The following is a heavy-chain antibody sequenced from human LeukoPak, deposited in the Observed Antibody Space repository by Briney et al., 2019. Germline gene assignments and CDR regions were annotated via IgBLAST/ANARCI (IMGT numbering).Heavy chain of an antibody. Sequence: PSETLSLTCTVSGGSISSSSYYWGWIRQPPGKGLEWIGSIYYSGSTYYNPSLKSRVTISVDTSKNQFSLKLSSVTAADTALYYCAKDIRGSTSWYGLDYWGQGTLVTVSS. D-gene: IGHD6-13*01. V-gene: IGHV4-39*07. CDR3: AKDIRGSTSWYGLDY. CDR2: IYYSGST. CDR1: GGSISSSSYY. J-gene: IGHJ4*02.